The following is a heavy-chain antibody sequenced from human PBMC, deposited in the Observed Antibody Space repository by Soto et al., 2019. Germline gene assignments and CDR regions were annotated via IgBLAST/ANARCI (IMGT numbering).Heavy chain of an antibody. CDR1: GFTFSNYA. D-gene: IGHD3-22*01. J-gene: IGHJ4*02. CDR3: AKVFYYYDSSGYYYFDY. CDR2: ISGSGGTT. Sequence: PGGSLRLSCAASGFTFSNYAMSWVRQAPGKGLEWVSIISGSGGTTYHADSVKDRFTISRDNSKNTLYLQMSSLRAEDTAVYYCAKVFYYYDSSGYYYFDYWGQGTLVTVSS. V-gene: IGHV3-23*01.